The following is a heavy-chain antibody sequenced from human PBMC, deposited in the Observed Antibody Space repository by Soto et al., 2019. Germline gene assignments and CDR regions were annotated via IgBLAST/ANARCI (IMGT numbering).Heavy chain of an antibody. J-gene: IGHJ6*02. CDR2: IIPIFGTA. CDR1: GGTFSSYA. D-gene: IGHD2-2*01. Sequence: ASVKVSCKASGGTFSSYAISRVRQAPGQGLEWMGGIIPIFGTANYAQKFQGRVTITADKSTSTAYMELSSLRSEDTAVYYCARDGGYCSSTSCYGTYYYYGMDVWGQGTTVTVSS. V-gene: IGHV1-69*06. CDR3: ARDGGYCSSTSCYGTYYYYGMDV.